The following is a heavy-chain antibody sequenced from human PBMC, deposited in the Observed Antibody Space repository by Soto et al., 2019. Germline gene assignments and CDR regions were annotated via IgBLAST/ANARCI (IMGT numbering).Heavy chain of an antibody. CDR3: ARESGGATATLDYYYFYMDV. J-gene: IGHJ6*03. CDR2: INPNGGVT. D-gene: IGHD5-12*01. Sequence: GASVKVSCKTSGDSFNDYYIHWVRQAPGQGLEWMGWINPNGGVTKYAQKFQGRVTVTRDTSIRTVYMELSSLRSDDTAVYYCARESGGATATLDYYYFYMDVWGKGTKVTVSS. V-gene: IGHV1-2*02. CDR1: GDSFNDYY.